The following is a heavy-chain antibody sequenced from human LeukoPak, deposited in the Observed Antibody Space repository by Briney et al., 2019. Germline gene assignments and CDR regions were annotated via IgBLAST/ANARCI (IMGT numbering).Heavy chain of an antibody. V-gene: IGHV1-2*02. CDR2: INPNSGGT. CDR3: ARGGLVELRINDAFDI. CDR1: GYTFTDYY. D-gene: IGHD1-7*01. Sequence: ASVKVSCKASGYTFTDYYMHWVRQAPGQGLEWMGWINPNSGGTNYAQKFQGRVTMTRDTSISTAYMELSRLRSDDTAVYYCARGGLVELRINDAFDIWGQGTMVTVSS. J-gene: IGHJ3*02.